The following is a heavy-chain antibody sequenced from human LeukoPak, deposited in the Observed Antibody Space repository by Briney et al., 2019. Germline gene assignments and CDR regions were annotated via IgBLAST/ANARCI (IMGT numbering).Heavy chain of an antibody. V-gene: IGHV1-2*02. D-gene: IGHD1-14*01. CDR3: ARGVAGVYFYYYMDV. J-gene: IGHJ6*03. CDR1: GYTFTGYY. CDR2: INPNSGDT. Sequence: ASVKVSCKASGYTFTGYYMHWVRQAPGQGLEWMGWINPNSGDTHYQGRVTMTRDTSISTAYMELSRLRSDDTAVYYCARGVAGVYFYYYMDVWGKGTTVTVSS.